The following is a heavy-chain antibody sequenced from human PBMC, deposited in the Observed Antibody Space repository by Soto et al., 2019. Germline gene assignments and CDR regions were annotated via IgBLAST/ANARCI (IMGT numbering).Heavy chain of an antibody. CDR3: ARDPYSYDSSGPRGGWLDH. CDR1: GDSVSSNSAA. D-gene: IGHD3-22*01. Sequence: PSQTLSLTCAISGDSVSSNSAAWNWIRQSPSRGLEWLGRTYYRSKWYNDYAVSVKSRITINPDTSKNQFSLQLNSVTPEDTAVYYCARDPYSYDSSGPRGGWLDHWGQGTLVTVSS. J-gene: IGHJ5*02. CDR2: TYYRSKWYN. V-gene: IGHV6-1*01.